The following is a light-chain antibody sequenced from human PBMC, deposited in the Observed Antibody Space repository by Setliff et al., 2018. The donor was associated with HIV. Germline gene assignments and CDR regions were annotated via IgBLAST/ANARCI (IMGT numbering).Light chain of an antibody. V-gene: IGLV1-40*01. CDR2: GNS. CDR1: RSNIGAGYD. J-gene: IGLJ1*01. Sequence: QSVLTQPPSVSGASGQRVTISCTGSRSNIGAGYDVQWYQQLPGTAPKLVMFGNSNRPSGVPDRFSDSKSGTSASLAISGLQAEDEADYYCQSYDSSLSGYVFGTGTKVTVL. CDR3: QSYDSSLSGYV.